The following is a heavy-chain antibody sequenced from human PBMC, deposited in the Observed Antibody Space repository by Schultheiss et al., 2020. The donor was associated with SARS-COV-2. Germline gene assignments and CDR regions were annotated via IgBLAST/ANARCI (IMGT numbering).Heavy chain of an antibody. CDR1: GYTFTSYY. Sequence: ASVKVSCKASGYTFTSYYMHWVRQAPGQGLEWMGIINPSGGSTSYAQKFQGRVTMTRDTSTSTVYMELSSLRSEDTAVYYCARDTYYDFWSGYSTTYYYYYYGMDVWGQGTTVTVSS. CDR3: ARDTYYDFWSGYSTTYYYYYYGMDV. V-gene: IGHV1-46*01. D-gene: IGHD3-3*01. J-gene: IGHJ6*02. CDR2: INPSGGST.